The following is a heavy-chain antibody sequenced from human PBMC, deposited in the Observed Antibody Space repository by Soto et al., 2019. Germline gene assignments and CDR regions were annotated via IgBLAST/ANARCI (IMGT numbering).Heavy chain of an antibody. CDR1: GYSYTSYG. Sequence: QVQLVQYGAEVKKPGASVKVSCKASGYSYTSYGISWVRQAPGQGLEWMGWISAYNGNTNYAQKLQGRVTMTTDTSTSTAYMELKSLTSDDTAVYYCARDPSSPYYYDSTGYSGYWGQGTLVTVSS. J-gene: IGHJ4*02. V-gene: IGHV1-18*01. CDR2: ISAYNGNT. CDR3: ARDPSSPYYYDSTGYSGY. D-gene: IGHD3-22*01.